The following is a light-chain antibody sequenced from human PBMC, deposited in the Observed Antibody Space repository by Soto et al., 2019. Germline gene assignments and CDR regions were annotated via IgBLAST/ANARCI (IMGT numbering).Light chain of an antibody. CDR2: KAS. V-gene: IGKV1-5*03. J-gene: IGKJ1*01. CDR1: QTISSW. CDR3: QHYNSYSEA. Sequence: DIQITHSPSTLSGSVGDRVTITCRSSQTISSWLARYQQKPGKAPKLLIYKASTLKSGVPSRFSGSGSGTEFTLTISSLQPDDFATYYCQHYNSYSEALGQGTKVDIK.